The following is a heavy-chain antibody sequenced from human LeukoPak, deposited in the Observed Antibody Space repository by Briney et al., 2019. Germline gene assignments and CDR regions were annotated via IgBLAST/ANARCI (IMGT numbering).Heavy chain of an antibody. CDR1: GGSFSGYY. J-gene: IGHJ4*02. Sequence: SETLSLTCAVYGGSFSGYYWSWIRQPPGKGLEWIGEINHSGSTNYNPSLNSRVTISVDTSKNQFSLKLSSVTAADTAVYYCARGRVTDGGTSNYWGQGTLVTVSS. D-gene: IGHD4-23*01. CDR2: INHSGST. CDR3: ARGRVTDGGTSNY. V-gene: IGHV4-34*01.